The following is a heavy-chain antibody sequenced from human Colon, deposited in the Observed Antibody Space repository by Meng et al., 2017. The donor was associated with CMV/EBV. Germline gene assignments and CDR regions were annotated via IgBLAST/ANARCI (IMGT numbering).Heavy chain of an antibody. V-gene: IGHV3-23*01. CDR1: GFIFSSYA. J-gene: IGHJ4*02. CDR3: TKRRGLLASASNY. CDR2: TTGSGDTT. D-gene: IGHD1-26*01. Sequence: CAASGFIFSSYAMSWVRQAPGKGLEWVSSTTGSGDTTYYADSVKGRFTISRDNSKNTLSLQMNSLRAEDTATYYCTKRRGLLASASNYWGQGTLVTVSS.